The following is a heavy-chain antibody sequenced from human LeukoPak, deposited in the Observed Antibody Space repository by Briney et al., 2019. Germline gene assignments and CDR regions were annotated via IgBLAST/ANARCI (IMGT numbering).Heavy chain of an antibody. CDR3: ARDRSGYGHYYYYYMDV. CDR2: IIPIFGTA. CDR1: GGTFISYA. Sequence: ASVKVSCKASGGTFISYAISWVRQAPGQGLEWMGGIIPIFGTANYAQKFQGRVTITTDESTSTAYMELSSLRSEDTAVYYCARDRSGYGHYYYYYMDVWGKGTTVTVSS. D-gene: IGHD5-12*01. J-gene: IGHJ6*03. V-gene: IGHV1-69*05.